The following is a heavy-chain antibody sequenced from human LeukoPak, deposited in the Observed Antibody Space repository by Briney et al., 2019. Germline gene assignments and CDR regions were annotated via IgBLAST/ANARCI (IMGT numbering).Heavy chain of an antibody. CDR2: IYYSGST. J-gene: IGHJ4*02. Sequence: KSSETLSLTCTVSGGSISSYYWSWIRQPPGKGLEWIGYIYYSGSTNYNPSLKSRVTISVDTSKNQFSLKLSSVTAADTALYYCARGAAFWSGYFDYWGQGTLVTVSS. CDR3: ARGAAFWSGYFDY. CDR1: GGSISSYY. V-gene: IGHV4-59*01. D-gene: IGHD3-3*01.